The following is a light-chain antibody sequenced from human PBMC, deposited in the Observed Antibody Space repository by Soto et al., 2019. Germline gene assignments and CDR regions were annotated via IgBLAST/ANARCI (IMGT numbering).Light chain of an antibody. J-gene: IGKJ1*01. Sequence: DIQMTQSPSPLSASVGDRVTITCRASQTISDLLAWYQHKPGKGPKLRIYAASSLESGVPSRFSGSGSGTDYTLTISRQQQDYVANYYCQQYNSYWTFGQGTKVDIK. V-gene: IGKV1-5*01. CDR3: QQYNSYWT. CDR2: AAS. CDR1: QTISDL.